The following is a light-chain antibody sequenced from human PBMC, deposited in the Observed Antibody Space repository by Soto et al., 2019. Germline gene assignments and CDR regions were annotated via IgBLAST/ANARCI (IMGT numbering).Light chain of an antibody. V-gene: IGKV3-20*01. CDR2: GAS. CDR1: QSVSSSD. Sequence: EIVLTQSPGTLSLSPGERATLSCRASQSVSSSDLAWYQQKPGQAPRLLIYGASSRATGIPDRFSGSGSGTDFTLTISRLEPEDFAVYYCQQYGSSLSITFGQGTRLEI. CDR3: QQYGSSLSIT. J-gene: IGKJ5*01.